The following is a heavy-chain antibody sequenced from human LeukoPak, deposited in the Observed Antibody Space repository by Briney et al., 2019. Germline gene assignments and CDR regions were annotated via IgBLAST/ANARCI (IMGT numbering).Heavy chain of an antibody. V-gene: IGHV1-3*01. CDR2: INAGNGNT. CDR3: ARGVSASSGWYVIDH. J-gene: IGHJ5*02. D-gene: IGHD6-19*01. CDR1: GYTFTSNY. Sequence: ASVKVSCKASGYTFTSNYIHWVRQAPGQRLEWMGWINAGNGNTKYSQKFQGRVTITRYTSASTAYMELRSLRSEDTAVYYCARGVSASSGWYVIDHWGQGTLVTVSS.